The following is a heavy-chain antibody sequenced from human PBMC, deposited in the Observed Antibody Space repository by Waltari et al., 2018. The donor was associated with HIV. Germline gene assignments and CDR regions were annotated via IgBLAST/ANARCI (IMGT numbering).Heavy chain of an antibody. CDR2: IHAVFGAT. Sequence: VQLVQSVAELKQPGSSVRFSCTWSRAVFTNFSFNWLRPAPGQTPECMAEIHAVFGATDSAWKVRGRVTLSADKSASTIYMDLRSLSSGDTAVYYCAASPERPGFEAPLFFFDYWGQGTLITVSS. D-gene: IGHD5-12*01. CDR3: AASPERPGFEAPLFFFDY. J-gene: IGHJ4*02. V-gene: IGHV1-69*14. CDR1: RAVFTNFS.